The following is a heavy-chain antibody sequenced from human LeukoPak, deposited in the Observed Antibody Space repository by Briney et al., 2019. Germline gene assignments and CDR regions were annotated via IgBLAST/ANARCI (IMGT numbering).Heavy chain of an antibody. CDR1: GGTFSSYA. Sequence: ASVKVSCKASGGTFSSYAISWVRQAPGQGLEWMGWISAYNGNTNYAQKFQGRVTMTRDTSTSTVYMELSSLRSEDTAVYYCARDLSISRTPDYWGQGTLVTVSS. D-gene: IGHD1-14*01. CDR2: ISAYNGNT. V-gene: IGHV1-18*01. CDR3: ARDLSISRTPDY. J-gene: IGHJ4*02.